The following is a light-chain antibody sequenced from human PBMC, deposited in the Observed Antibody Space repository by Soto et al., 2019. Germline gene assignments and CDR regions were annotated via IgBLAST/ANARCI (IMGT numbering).Light chain of an antibody. CDR2: EVT. J-gene: IGLJ2*01. V-gene: IGLV2-8*01. Sequence: QSVLTQPPSASGSPGQSVAISCTGTSSDVGGYNDVSWYQQHPGKAPKLMIYEVTKRPSGVPDRFSGSKSGNTPSLTVSGLQADDEADYYCSSYAGSNNLGVVFGGGTQLTVL. CDR1: SSDVGGYND. CDR3: SSYAGSNNLGVV.